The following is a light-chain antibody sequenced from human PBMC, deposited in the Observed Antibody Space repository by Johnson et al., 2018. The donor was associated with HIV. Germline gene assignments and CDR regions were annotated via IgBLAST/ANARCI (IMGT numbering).Light chain of an antibody. J-gene: IGLJ1*01. CDR2: ENN. V-gene: IGLV1-51*02. CDR1: SSNIGNNY. Sequence: QSVLTQPPSVSAAPGQKVTISCSGSSSNIGNNYVSWYQQLPGTAPKLLIYENNKRPSGIPDRFSGSKSGTSATLGITGLQTGDEADYYCGTWASSLTSGGIFVTWTQVTVL. CDR3: GTWASSLTSGGI.